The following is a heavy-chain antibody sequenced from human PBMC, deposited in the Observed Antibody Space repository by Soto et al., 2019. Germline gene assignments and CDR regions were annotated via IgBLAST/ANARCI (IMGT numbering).Heavy chain of an antibody. V-gene: IGHV3-23*01. D-gene: IGHD3-10*01. CDR3: ASAFYGSGSYWGFDY. J-gene: IGHJ4*02. CDR2: ISGGGGST. Sequence: VQLLESGGGLVQPGGSLRLSCAASGFTFSSYALNWVRQAPGKGLEWVSSISGGGGSTNYADSVKGRFTISRDNSKNTLYLQLNSLRAEDTALYYCASAFYGSGSYWGFDYWGQGTLVTVSS. CDR1: GFTFSSYA.